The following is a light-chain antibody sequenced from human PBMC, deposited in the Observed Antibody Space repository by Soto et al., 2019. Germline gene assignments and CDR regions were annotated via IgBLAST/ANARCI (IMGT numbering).Light chain of an antibody. J-gene: IGKJ4*01. CDR1: QGISSA. V-gene: IGKV1-13*02. CDR2: DAS. Sequence: AIQLTQSPSSLSASVGDRVTITCRASQGISSALAWYQHKPGRAPRLLIYDASSLQSGVSSRFSGSGSGSDFALTMSSLQPEDFSTYYCQQFQSYALSFGGGTKLEIK. CDR3: QQFQSYALS.